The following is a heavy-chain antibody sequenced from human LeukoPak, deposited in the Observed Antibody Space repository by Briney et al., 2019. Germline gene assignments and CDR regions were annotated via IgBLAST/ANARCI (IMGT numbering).Heavy chain of an antibody. V-gene: IGHV4-4*07. Sequence: SETLSLTCTVSGGSISSYYWSWIRQSAGKGLEWIGRIYTSGSTNYNPSLKSRVTMSVDTSKNQFSLKLSSVTAADTAVYYCARDWGGYSYGEGYYYYMDVWGKGTTVTVSS. CDR2: IYTSGST. J-gene: IGHJ6*03. D-gene: IGHD5-18*01. CDR3: ARDWGGYSYGEGYYYYMDV. CDR1: GGSISSYY.